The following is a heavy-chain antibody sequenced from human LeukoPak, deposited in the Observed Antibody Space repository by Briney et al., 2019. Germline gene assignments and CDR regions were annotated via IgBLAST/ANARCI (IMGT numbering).Heavy chain of an antibody. J-gene: IGHJ4*02. Sequence: PGGSLRLSCAASGFTFSSYAMSWVRQAPGKGLEWVSAISGSGGSTYYADSVKGRFTISRDNSKNTLYLQMNSLRAEDTAVYYCALTATGQQLVPVDYWGQGTLVTVSS. D-gene: IGHD6-6*01. CDR3: ALTATGQQLVPVDY. V-gene: IGHV3-23*01. CDR1: GFTFSSYA. CDR2: ISGSGGST.